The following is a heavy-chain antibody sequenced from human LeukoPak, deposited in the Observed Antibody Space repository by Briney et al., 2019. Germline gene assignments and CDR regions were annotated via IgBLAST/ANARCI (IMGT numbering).Heavy chain of an antibody. V-gene: IGHV3-21*01. D-gene: IGHD3-22*01. Sequence: PGGSLRLSCSASGFTFSSYSMNWVRQAPGKGLEWVSSTSSSSSYIYYADSVKGRFTISRDNAKNSLYLQMNSLRAEDTAVYYCARASEDYYDSSGYGNFDYWGQGTLVTVSS. CDR2: TSSSSSYI. CDR1: GFTFSSYS. CDR3: ARASEDYYDSSGYGNFDY. J-gene: IGHJ4*02.